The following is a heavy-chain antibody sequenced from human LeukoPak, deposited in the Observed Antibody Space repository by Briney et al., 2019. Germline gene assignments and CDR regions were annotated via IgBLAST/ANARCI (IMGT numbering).Heavy chain of an antibody. J-gene: IGHJ4*02. CDR2: ISAYNGNT. CDR1: GYTFTSYG. CDR3: ARGGPYYYDSSGYPACDY. Sequence: ASVKVSCTASGYTFTSYGISWVRQAPGQGLEWMGWISAYNGNTNYAQKLQGRVTMTTDTSTSTAYMELRSLRSDDTAVYYCARGGPYYYDSSGYPACDYWGQGTLVTVSS. V-gene: IGHV1-18*01. D-gene: IGHD3-22*01.